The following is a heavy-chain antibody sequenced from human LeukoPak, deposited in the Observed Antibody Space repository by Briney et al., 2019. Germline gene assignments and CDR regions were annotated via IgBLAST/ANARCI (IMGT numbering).Heavy chain of an antibody. CDR2: IYYSGST. CDR3: AREPYSSGWYGVFDY. V-gene: IGHV4-61*01. J-gene: IGHJ4*02. D-gene: IGHD6-19*01. CDR1: GGSVSSGSYY. Sequence: SETLSLICTVSGGSVSSGSYYWSWIRQPPGKGLEWIGYIYYSGSTNYNPSLKSRVTISVDTSKNQFSLKLSSVTAADTAVYYCAREPYSSGWYGVFDYWGQGTLVTVSS.